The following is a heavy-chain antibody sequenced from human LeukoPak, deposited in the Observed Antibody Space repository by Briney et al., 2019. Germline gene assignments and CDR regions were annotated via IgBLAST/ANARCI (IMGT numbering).Heavy chain of an antibody. V-gene: IGHV1-46*01. CDR1: GYTFTSYG. Sequence: ASVKVSCKASGYTFTSYGISWVRQAPGQGLEWMGIINPSGGSTSYAQKFQGRITMTRDMSTSTVYMELSSLRSEDTAVYYCASGPTFSGSSYYWGQGTLVTVSS. D-gene: IGHD1-26*01. J-gene: IGHJ4*02. CDR3: ASGPTFSGSSYY. CDR2: INPSGGST.